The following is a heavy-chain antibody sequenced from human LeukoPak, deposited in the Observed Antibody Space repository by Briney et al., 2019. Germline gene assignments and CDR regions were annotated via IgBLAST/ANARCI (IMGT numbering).Heavy chain of an antibody. J-gene: IGHJ6*03. V-gene: IGHV1-18*01. CDR3: ARQAVAGTTGYYYYYMDV. CDR1: GYTFTSYG. CDR2: ISAYNGNT. D-gene: IGHD6-19*01. Sequence: ASVKVSCKASGYTFTSYGISWVRQAPGQGLEWMGWISAYNGNTNYAQKLQGRVTMTTDTSTSTAYIELRSLRSDDTAVYYCARQAVAGTTGYYYYYMDVWGKGTTVTVSS.